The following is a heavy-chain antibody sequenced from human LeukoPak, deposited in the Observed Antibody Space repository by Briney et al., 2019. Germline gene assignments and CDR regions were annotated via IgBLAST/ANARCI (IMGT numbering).Heavy chain of an antibody. CDR1: GITFSSFD. CDR3: ARGPPRGKYYYMDV. CDR2: IGTASDT. V-gene: IGHV3-13*01. J-gene: IGHJ6*03. D-gene: IGHD1-1*01. Sequence: PGGSLRLSCAACGITFSSFDMHWVRQPTGQGLEWVSTIGTASDTYYPGSVEGRFTLSRDNAKNSLYLQMNSLTAGDTAVYYCARGPPRGKYYYMDVWDKGTTVTVSS.